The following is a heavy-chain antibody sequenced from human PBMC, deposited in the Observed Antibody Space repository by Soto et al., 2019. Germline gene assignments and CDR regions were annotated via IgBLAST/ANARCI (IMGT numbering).Heavy chain of an antibody. CDR2: IYPGDSDT. Sequence: EVQLVQSGAEVKKPGESLKISCKGSGYSFTDYWIAWVRQMPGKGLEWMGVIYPGDSDTRYSPSFQDQASISADKSTXTAYLQWSSLKASDTAMYYCARGYCSSTSCYRFDYWGQGTLVTVSS. J-gene: IGHJ4*02. V-gene: IGHV5-51*03. D-gene: IGHD2-2*01. CDR1: GYSFTDYW. CDR3: ARGYCSSTSCYRFDY.